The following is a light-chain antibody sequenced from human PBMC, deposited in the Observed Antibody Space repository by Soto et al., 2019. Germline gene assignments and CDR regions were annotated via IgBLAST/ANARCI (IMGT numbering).Light chain of an antibody. J-gene: IGKJ5*01. CDR1: QPISTY. CDR3: QQYDNLPIT. CDR2: DAS. V-gene: IGKV1-33*01. Sequence: DIPMTQSPSCLSASEGDRVIVACRASQPISTYLNWFQQQPGKAPKLLIYDASNLETGVPSRFSGSGSGTDFTFTISSLQPEDIATYYCQQYDNLPITFGQGTDWRL.